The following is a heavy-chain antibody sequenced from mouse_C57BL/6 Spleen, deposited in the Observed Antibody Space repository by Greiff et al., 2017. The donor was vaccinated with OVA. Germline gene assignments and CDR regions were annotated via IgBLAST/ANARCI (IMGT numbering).Heavy chain of an antibody. J-gene: IGHJ4*01. CDR1: GYAFSSSW. Sequence: VQLLQSGPELVKPGASVKLSCKASGYAFSSSWMNWVKQRPGKGLEWIGWIYPGDGDTNYNGKFKGKVTLTTDKSSSTDYMQLSSMTSRDSAVYVCAREGNGSSDYYAMDYWGQGTSVTVSS. D-gene: IGHD1-1*01. CDR2: IYPGDGDT. V-gene: IGHV1-82*01. CDR3: AREGNGSSDYYAMDY.